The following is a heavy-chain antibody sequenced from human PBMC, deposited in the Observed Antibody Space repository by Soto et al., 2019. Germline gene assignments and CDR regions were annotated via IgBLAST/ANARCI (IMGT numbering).Heavy chain of an antibody. V-gene: IGHV4-31*03. CDR2: IYSTEST. CDR1: RRSISSGSYY. CDR3: ASSDSRGKIRSYFGH. D-gene: IGHD3-22*01. J-gene: IGHJ4*02. Sequence: PSVTLSLTCPVSRRSISSGSYYCSWIRQHPGKELEWIGYIYSTESTNYNPSLTSRLTISVDMCASQFSLKLSSVTVADPAVYYCASSDSRGKIRSYFGHCGQGTLVTLSS.